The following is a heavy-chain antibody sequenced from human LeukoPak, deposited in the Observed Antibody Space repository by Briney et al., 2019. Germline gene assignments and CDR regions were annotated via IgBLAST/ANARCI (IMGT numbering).Heavy chain of an antibody. CDR1: GFTFSSYW. CDR2: IKQDGSEK. CDR3: ARDQYDTWSRRGNFDS. D-gene: IGHD3-3*01. V-gene: IGHV3-7*03. J-gene: IGHJ4*02. Sequence: GGSLRLSCAASGFTFSSYWMSWVRQAPGKGLEWVANIKQDGSEKYYVDSVKGRFTISRDNAKNSLYLQMNSLRVEDTAVFYCARDQYDTWSRRGNFDSWGQGTLVIVSS.